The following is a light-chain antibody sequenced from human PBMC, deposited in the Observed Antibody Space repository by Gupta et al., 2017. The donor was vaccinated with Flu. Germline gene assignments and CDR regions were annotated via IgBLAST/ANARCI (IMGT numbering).Light chain of an antibody. V-gene: IGKV2-40*01. CDR1: QSLLNSDDGTTY. Sequence: DIVMTQTPLSLSVTPGEPASISCRSSQSLLNSDDGTTYLDWYLQKPGQSPQLLIYSTFYRASGVPYRFTGSGSGTDFTLKISRVEAEDVGIYYCMQRRDFPSFGQGTKVEIK. CDR2: STF. J-gene: IGKJ1*01. CDR3: MQRRDFPS.